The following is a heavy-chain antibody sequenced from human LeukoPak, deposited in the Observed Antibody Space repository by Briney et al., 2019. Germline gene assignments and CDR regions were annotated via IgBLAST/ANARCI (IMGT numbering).Heavy chain of an antibody. CDR1: GFTFSSYA. D-gene: IGHD2-2*01. J-gene: IGHJ4*02. CDR3: AKSTEPSAMNSASSFGY. CDR2: ISGSGGST. V-gene: IGHV3-23*01. Sequence: PGGSLRLSCAASGFTFSSYAMSWVRQAPGKGLEWVSAISGSGGSTYYADSVKGRFTISRDNSKNTLYLQMNSLRAEDTAVYYCAKSTEPSAMNSASSFGYWGQGTPVTVSS.